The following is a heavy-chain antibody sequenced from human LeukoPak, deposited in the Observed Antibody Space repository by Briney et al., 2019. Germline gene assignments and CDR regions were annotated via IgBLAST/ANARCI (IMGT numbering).Heavy chain of an antibody. V-gene: IGHV3-23*01. CDR2: VSGSGGNT. Sequence: QSGGSLRLSCAASGFTFSSYAMTWFRQTPDKGLEWVSSVSGSGGNTYYADSVKGRFTISRDNPKNTLYPQMSSLRAEDTAVYYCAKDTDRWGQGTLVTVSS. CDR3: AKDTDR. D-gene: IGHD4-17*01. CDR1: GFTFSSYA. J-gene: IGHJ4*02.